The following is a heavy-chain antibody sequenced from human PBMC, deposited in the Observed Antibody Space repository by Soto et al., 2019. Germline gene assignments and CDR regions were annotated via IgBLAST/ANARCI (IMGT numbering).Heavy chain of an antibody. Sequence: SVKVSCKASGGTFSSYAISCVRQAPGQGLEWMGGIIPIFGTANYAQKFQGRVTITADESTSTAYMELSSLRSEDTAVYYCARVLSVVTPPRYGMDVWGQGTTVTVSS. CDR2: IIPIFGTA. CDR3: ARVLSVVTPPRYGMDV. CDR1: GGTFSSYA. V-gene: IGHV1-69*13. J-gene: IGHJ6*02. D-gene: IGHD2-15*01.